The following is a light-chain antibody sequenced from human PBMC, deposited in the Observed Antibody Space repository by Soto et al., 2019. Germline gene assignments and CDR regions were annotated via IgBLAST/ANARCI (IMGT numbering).Light chain of an antibody. V-gene: IGKV3-15*01. CDR3: QQYSIWRA. Sequence: EIETTQSQSNLSMASGEGVTLACRAGESVSTNLAWYQQKAGQAPRLLIYGASTRATGIPTRFSGGGSGTEFTLTISGLQSEEFAVYYCQQYSIWRAVGQGTKVDIK. CDR2: GAS. CDR1: ESVSTN. J-gene: IGKJ1*01.